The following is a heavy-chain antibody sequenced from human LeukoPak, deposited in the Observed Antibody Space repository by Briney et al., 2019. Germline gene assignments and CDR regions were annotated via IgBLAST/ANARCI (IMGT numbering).Heavy chain of an antibody. CDR2: MNPNSGNT. J-gene: IGHJ5*02. CDR3: ARGPPKVFGSGSSWFDP. Sequence: GASVTVSYKASGYTFTSYDINWLRQATGQGLEWMGWMNPNSGNTAYAQKFRGRVTMTRNTSITTAYMELSSLTSEDTAVYYCARGPPKVFGSGSSWFDPWGQGALVTVSS. CDR1: GYTFTSYD. V-gene: IGHV1-8*01. D-gene: IGHD3-10*01.